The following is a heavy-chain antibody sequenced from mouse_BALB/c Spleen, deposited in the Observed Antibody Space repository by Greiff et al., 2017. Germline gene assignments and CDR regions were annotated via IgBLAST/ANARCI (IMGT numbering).Heavy chain of an antibody. CDR1: GFAFSSYD. D-gene: IGHD2-1*01. V-gene: IGHV5-12-1*01. Sequence: DVTLAESGGGLVKPGGSLKLSCAASGFAFSSYDMSWVRQTPEKRLEWVAYISSGGGSTYYPDTVKGRFTISRDNAKNTLYLQMSSLKSEDTAMYDCARRRVYYGNRGYFDVGGAGTTVTVSS. CDR3: ARRRVYYGNRGYFDV. CDR2: ISSGGGST. J-gene: IGHJ1*01.